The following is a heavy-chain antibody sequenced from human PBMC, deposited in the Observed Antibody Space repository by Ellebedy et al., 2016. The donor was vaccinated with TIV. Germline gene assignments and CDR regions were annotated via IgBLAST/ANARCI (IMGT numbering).Heavy chain of an antibody. CDR2: ISGSGGST. Sequence: GESLKISXAASGFTFGGYWMSWVRQAPGKGLEWVSAISGSGGSTYYADSVKGRFTISRDNSKNTLYLQMNSLRAEDTAVYYCAKWSIAARTRYYYYGMDVWGQGTTVTVSS. J-gene: IGHJ6*02. V-gene: IGHV3-23*01. CDR3: AKWSIAARTRYYYYGMDV. D-gene: IGHD6-6*01. CDR1: GFTFGGYW.